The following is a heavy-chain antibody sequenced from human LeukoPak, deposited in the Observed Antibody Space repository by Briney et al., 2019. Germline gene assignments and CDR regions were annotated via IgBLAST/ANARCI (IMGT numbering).Heavy chain of an antibody. Sequence: GASVKVSCKASGYTFTSYGISWVRQAPGLGLEWMGWISAYNGNANYAQKLQGRVTMTTDTSTSTAYMELRSLRSDDTAVYYCARLHYYDSSGYYSPFDYWGQGTLVTVSS. V-gene: IGHV1-18*01. D-gene: IGHD3-22*01. CDR2: ISAYNGNA. CDR1: GYTFTSYG. J-gene: IGHJ4*02. CDR3: ARLHYYDSSGYYSPFDY.